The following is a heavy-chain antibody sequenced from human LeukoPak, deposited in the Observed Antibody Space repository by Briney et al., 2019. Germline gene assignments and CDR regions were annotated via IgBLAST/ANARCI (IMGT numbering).Heavy chain of an antibody. J-gene: IGHJ4*02. V-gene: IGHV3-23*01. CDR2: ISGSGGST. CDR1: GFTFSSYA. Sequence: GGSLRLSCAASGFTFSSYAMSWVRQAPGKGLEWVSAISGSGGSTYYADSVKGRFTISRDNSKNTLYLQMNSLRAEDTAVYYCAKDGYSYGMYYLDYWGQGTLVTVSS. D-gene: IGHD5-18*01. CDR3: AKDGYSYGMYYLDY.